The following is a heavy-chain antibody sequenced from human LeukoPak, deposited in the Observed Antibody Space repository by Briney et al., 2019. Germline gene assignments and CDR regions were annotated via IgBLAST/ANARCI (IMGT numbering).Heavy chain of an antibody. CDR3: AREGGAAAGTYQFDY. D-gene: IGHD6-25*01. CDR2: INPNSGGT. J-gene: IGHJ4*02. V-gene: IGHV1-2*02. CDR1: DTFXXXY. Sequence: DTFXXXYMHWVRQXPGQGVEGMGWINPNSGGTNYAQKFQGSVTITSDTSISTSYMELSRLRSDDTAVYYCAREGGAAAGTYQFDYWGQGTLVTVSS.